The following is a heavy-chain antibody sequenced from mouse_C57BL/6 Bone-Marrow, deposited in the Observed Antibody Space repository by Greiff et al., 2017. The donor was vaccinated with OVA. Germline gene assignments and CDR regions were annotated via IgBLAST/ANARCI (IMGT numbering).Heavy chain of an antibody. V-gene: IGHV14-4*01. J-gene: IGHJ3*01. CDR1: GFNIKDDY. Sequence: EVKVVESGAELVRPGASVKLSCTASGFNIKDDYMHWVKQRPEQGLEWIGWIDPENGDTEYASKFQGKATITADTSSTTAYLQLSSLSSEDTAVYYCTTGDFPLAYSGQGTLVTVSA. CDR3: TTGDFPLAY. CDR2: IDPENGDT.